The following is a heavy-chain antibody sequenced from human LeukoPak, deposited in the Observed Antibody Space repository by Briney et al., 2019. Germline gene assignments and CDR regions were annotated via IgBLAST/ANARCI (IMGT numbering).Heavy chain of an antibody. V-gene: IGHV4-34*01. Sequence: SETLSLTXAXYGGSFSGYYWSWIRQPPGKGLEWIGEINHSGSTNYNPSLKSRVTISVDTSKNQFSLKLSSVTAADTAVYYCARGPGEHPGGYGGEIEDPFLDYWGQGTLVTVSS. CDR1: GGSFSGYY. J-gene: IGHJ4*02. D-gene: IGHD4-23*01. CDR3: ARGPGEHPGGYGGEIEDPFLDY. CDR2: INHSGST.